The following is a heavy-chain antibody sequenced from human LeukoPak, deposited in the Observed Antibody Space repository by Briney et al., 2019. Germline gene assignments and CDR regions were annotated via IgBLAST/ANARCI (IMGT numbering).Heavy chain of an antibody. CDR3: AKHSPGQQLVEGDAFDI. Sequence: GGSLRLSCAASGFTFDDYAMHWVRQAPGKGLEWVSGISWNSGSIGYADSVKGRFTISRDNAKNSLYLQMNSLRAEDTAVYYCAKHSPGQQLVEGDAFDIWGQGTMVTVSS. J-gene: IGHJ3*02. CDR1: GFTFDDYA. D-gene: IGHD6-13*01. CDR2: ISWNSGSI. V-gene: IGHV3-9*01.